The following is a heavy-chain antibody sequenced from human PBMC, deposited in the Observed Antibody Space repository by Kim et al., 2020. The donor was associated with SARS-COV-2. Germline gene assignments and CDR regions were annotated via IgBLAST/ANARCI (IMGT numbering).Heavy chain of an antibody. V-gene: IGHV4-31*02. D-gene: IGHD2-2*01. CDR3: ARDFRYCSSTSCSYYFDY. J-gene: IGHJ4*02. Sequence: KSRVTISVDTSKNQFSLKLSSVTAADTAVYYCARDFRYCSSTSCSYYFDYWGQGTLVTVSS.